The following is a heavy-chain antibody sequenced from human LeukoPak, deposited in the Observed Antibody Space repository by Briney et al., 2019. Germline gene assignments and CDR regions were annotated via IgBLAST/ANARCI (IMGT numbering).Heavy chain of an antibody. V-gene: IGHV3-73*01. CDR3: AKDHHPTSDQLIKGANYFDY. CDR2: IRSKANSYAT. CDR1: GFTFSGSA. Sequence: GGSLKLSCAASGFTFSGSAMHWVRQASGKGLEWVGRIRSKANSYATAYAASVKGRFTISRDDSKNTAYLQMNSLRAEDTAVYYCAKDHHPTSDQLIKGANYFDYWGQGTLVTVSS. D-gene: IGHD2-2*01. J-gene: IGHJ4*02.